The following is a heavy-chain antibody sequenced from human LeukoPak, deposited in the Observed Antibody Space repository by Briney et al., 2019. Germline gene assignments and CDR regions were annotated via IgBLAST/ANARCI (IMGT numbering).Heavy chain of an antibody. CDR3: TRETSSRYFDF. V-gene: IGHV1-8*01. Sequence: ASVKVSCKASGYTLTSYDINWVRQATGRGLEWMGWMNPNSGRTGYAQKFRDRISITRNTSISTAYMELSSLTSEDTGVYYCTRETSSRYFDFWGQGTLVTVSS. J-gene: IGHJ4*02. CDR1: GYTLTSYD. CDR2: MNPNSGRT.